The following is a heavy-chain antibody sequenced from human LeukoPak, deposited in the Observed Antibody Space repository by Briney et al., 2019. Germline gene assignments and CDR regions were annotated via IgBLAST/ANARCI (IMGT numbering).Heavy chain of an antibody. D-gene: IGHD3-22*01. J-gene: IGHJ4*02. CDR2: ISYDGSNK. CDR1: GFTFSSYA. V-gene: IGHV3-30*14. Sequence: PGGSLRLSCAASGFTFSSYAMHWVRQAPGKGLEWVAVISYDGSNKYYADSVKGRFTISRDNSKNTLYLQMNSLRAEDTAVYYCASGKSMGGHYNYDSSWAYWGQGTLVTVSS. CDR3: ASGKSMGGHYNYDSSWAY.